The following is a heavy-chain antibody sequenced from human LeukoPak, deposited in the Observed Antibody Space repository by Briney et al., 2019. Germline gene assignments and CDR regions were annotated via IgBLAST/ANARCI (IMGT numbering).Heavy chain of an antibody. CDR2: ISAYNGNT. CDR3: ARESTVVTPNGWFDP. D-gene: IGHD4-23*01. V-gene: IGHV1-18*01. J-gene: IGHJ5*02. Sequence: ASVKVSCKASGYTFTSYGISWVRQAPGQGLEWMGWISAYNGNTNYAQKLRGRVTMTTDTSTSTAYMELRSLRSDDTAVYYCARESTVVTPNGWFDPWGQGTLVTVSS. CDR1: GYTFTSYG.